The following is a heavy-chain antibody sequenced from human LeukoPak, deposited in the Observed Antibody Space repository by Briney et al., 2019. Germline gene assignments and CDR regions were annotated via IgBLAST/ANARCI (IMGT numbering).Heavy chain of an antibody. CDR3: ARHSMLSSTYFGVSDI. CDR1: GDSISRYY. J-gene: IGHJ3*02. Sequence: SETLSLTCSVSGDSISRYYWDWIRQPAGRGLEWIGRIFTGGFINYNPSLSSRVTVSLDTSKNQVSLKLTSVTAADTAVYYCARHSMLSSTYFGVSDIWGQGTTVTVSS. D-gene: IGHD6-13*01. CDR2: IFTGGFI. V-gene: IGHV4-4*07.